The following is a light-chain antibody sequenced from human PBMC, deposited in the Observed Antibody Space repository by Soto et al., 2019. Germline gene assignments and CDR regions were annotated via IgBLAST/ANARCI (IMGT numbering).Light chain of an antibody. CDR2: WAS. V-gene: IGKV4-1*01. Sequence: DIVMTQSPDSLAVSLGERATINCKSSQSVLYSSNNKNYLAWYQQKPGQPPKLLIYWASTRESGVPDRFSGSGSGTDFTLTMSCLQAEDVAVYYCQQYYSTPITFGQETRLEIK. J-gene: IGKJ5*01. CDR1: QSVLYSSNNKNY. CDR3: QQYYSTPIT.